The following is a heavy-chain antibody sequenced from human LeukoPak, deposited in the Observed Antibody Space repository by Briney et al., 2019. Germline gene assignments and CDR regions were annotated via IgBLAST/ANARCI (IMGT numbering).Heavy chain of an antibody. V-gene: IGHV4-39*01. Sequence: PSETLFLTCTVSGGSISSSSYYWGWIRQPPGKGLEWIGSIYYSGSTYYNPSLKSRVTISVHTSKNQFSLKLSSVTAADTAVYYCARRLSKSSGGSRGAFDIWGQGTMVTVSS. CDR1: GGSISSSSYY. D-gene: IGHD1-26*01. CDR3: ARRLSKSSGGSRGAFDI. CDR2: IYYSGST. J-gene: IGHJ3*02.